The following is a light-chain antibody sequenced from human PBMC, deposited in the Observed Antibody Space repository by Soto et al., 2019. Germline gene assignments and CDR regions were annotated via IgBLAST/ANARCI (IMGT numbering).Light chain of an antibody. V-gene: IGKV1-12*01. CDR2: AAS. CDR3: QQANSFPWT. J-gene: IGKJ1*01. Sequence: DIQMTQSPSSLSASVGDRVTITCRASQGISGWLAWYQQKPGKAPKLLIYAASRLQSGVPSRFSGSGSGTDFTLTISSLQPEDFATYFCQQANSFPWTFGQGTKVDIK. CDR1: QGISGW.